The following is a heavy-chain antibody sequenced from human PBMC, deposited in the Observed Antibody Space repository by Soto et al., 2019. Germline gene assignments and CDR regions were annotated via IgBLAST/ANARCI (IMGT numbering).Heavy chain of an antibody. Sequence: PSETLCRTCSVSGGSISRGYYYWSWIRQPPGKGLEWIVNISYSGNTHYNPYLKRRLIISIDTSKNPFSLKVGSVTAAHTAVYYCASSSLYGTDVWCQGTTVTAS. V-gene: IGHV4-30-4*01. CDR3: ASSSLYGTDV. CDR2: ISYSGNT. CDR1: GGSISRGYYY. J-gene: IGHJ6*02.